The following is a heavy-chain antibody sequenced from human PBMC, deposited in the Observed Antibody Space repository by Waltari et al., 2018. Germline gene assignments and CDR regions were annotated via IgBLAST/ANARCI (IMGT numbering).Heavy chain of an antibody. Sequence: QLQLQESGPGLVKPSETLSLTCTVSGGSISRSRYYWGWIRQPPGKGLEWIGSLYYSGSTYYNPSLKSRVTISVDTSKNQFSLKLSSVTAADTAVYYCARLSYDQGPAAEEDYWGQGTLVTVSS. CDR1: GGSISRSRYY. V-gene: IGHV4-39*01. J-gene: IGHJ4*02. CDR3: ARLSYDQGPAAEEDY. D-gene: IGHD2-2*01. CDR2: LYYSGST.